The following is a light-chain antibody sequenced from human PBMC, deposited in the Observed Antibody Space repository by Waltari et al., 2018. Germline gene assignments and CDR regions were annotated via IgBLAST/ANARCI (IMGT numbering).Light chain of an antibody. CDR2: STS. Sequence: QTVVTQEPSFSVSPGGTVTLTCGLSSGSVSTSYYPSWYQQTPGQAPRTLIYSTSTRSSGVPERFSGSILGNKAALTITGAQADDESDYYCVLYMGSGIWVFGGGTKLTVL. CDR3: VLYMGSGIWV. CDR1: SGSVSTSYY. J-gene: IGLJ3*02. V-gene: IGLV8-61*01.